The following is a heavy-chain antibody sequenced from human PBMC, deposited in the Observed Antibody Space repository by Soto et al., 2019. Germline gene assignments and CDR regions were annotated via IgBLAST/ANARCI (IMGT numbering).Heavy chain of an antibody. CDR2: IYYSGST. CDR1: GGSISSYY. Sequence: PSETLSLTCTVSGGSISSYYWSWIRQPPGKGLEWIGYIYYSGSTNYNPSLKSRVTISVDTSKNQFSLKLSSVTAADTAVYYCARDRYGDGYQYNWFDPWGHGTLVTFSS. D-gene: IGHD5-12*01. CDR3: ARDRYGDGYQYNWFDP. V-gene: IGHV4-59*01. J-gene: IGHJ5*02.